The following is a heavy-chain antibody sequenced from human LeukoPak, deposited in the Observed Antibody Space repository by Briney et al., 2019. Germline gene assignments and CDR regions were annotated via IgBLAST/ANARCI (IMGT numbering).Heavy chain of an antibody. CDR1: GGSISSSSYS. Sequence: SETLSLTCTVSGGSISSSSYSWGWIRQPAGKGLEWIGRVYSSGTTNYHPSLKSRLTISLDTSKNQFLLKLNSVTAADTAVYYCARDQLAPYYFDYWGRGILVTVSS. CDR2: VYSSGTT. J-gene: IGHJ4*02. CDR3: ARDQLAPYYFDY. V-gene: IGHV4-61*02. D-gene: IGHD5-12*01.